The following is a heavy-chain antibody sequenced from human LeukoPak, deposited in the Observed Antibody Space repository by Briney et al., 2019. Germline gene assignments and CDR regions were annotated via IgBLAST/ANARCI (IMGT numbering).Heavy chain of an antibody. J-gene: IGHJ4*02. V-gene: IGHV4-30-2*01. D-gene: IGHD3-3*01. CDR1: GGSISSGGYS. Sequence: SETLSLTCAVSGGSISSGGYSWSWIRQPPGKGLEWIGYIYHSGSTYYNPSLKSRVTISVDRSKNQFSLKLSSVTAADTAVYYCARGSFRPRYYDFWSGFDYWGQGTLVTVSP. CDR2: IYHSGST. CDR3: ARGSFRPRYYDFWSGFDY.